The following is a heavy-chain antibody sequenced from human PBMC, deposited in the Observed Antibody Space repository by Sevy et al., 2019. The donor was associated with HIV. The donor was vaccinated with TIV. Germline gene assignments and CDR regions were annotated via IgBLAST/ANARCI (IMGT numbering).Heavy chain of an antibody. J-gene: IGHJ4*02. CDR2: FDPEDDET. V-gene: IGHV1-24*01. D-gene: IGHD3-22*01. CDR3: ATTKDYYENSGDPFDY. CDR1: GYTLTELS. Sequence: ASVKVSCKVSGYTLTELSMHWVRQVPGKGLEWMGSFDPEDDETIYAQKFQGRVTMTEDTSTDTAYMKLSSLRSEDTAVYYCATTKDYYENSGDPFDYWGQGTRVTVSS.